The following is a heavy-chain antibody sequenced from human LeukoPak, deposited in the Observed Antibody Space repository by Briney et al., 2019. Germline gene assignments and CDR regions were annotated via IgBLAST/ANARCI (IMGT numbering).Heavy chain of an antibody. CDR2: IYTSGST. J-gene: IGHJ6*03. V-gene: IGHV4-4*07. Sequence: PSETLSLTCTVSGGSISSYYWSWIRQPAGKGLEWIGRIYTSGSTNYNPSLKSRVTMSVDTSKNQFSLKLSSVTAADTAVYYCARERPALRFLEWLHRPNYYYYYYMDVWGKGTTVTVSS. CDR1: GGSISSYY. D-gene: IGHD3-3*01. CDR3: ARERPALRFLEWLHRPNYYYYYYMDV.